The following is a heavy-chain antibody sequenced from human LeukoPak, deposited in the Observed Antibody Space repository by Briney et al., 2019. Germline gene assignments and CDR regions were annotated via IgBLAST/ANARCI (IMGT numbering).Heavy chain of an antibody. Sequence: GGSLRLSCTVSGFTFSDYYMSWVRQAPGKGREWVSYISSSGSMLHYADSVEGRFTLSRDNAKNSLYLQMSSLRVEDTAVYYCTRRPYSSSWYYFDYWGQGTLVTVSS. D-gene: IGHD6-13*01. V-gene: IGHV3-11*04. J-gene: IGHJ4*02. CDR1: GFTFSDYY. CDR2: ISSSGSML. CDR3: TRRPYSSSWYYFDY.